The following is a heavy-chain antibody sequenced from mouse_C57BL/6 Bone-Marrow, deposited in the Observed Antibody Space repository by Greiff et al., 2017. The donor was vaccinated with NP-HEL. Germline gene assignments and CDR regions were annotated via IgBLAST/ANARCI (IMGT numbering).Heavy chain of an antibody. CDR2: IYPGSGNT. J-gene: IGHJ4*01. CDR3: ARSVYGSSYDAMDY. V-gene: IGHV1-76*01. D-gene: IGHD1-1*01. CDR1: GYTFTDYY. Sequence: QVQLQQSGAELVRPGASVKLSCKASGYTFTDYYINWVKQRPGQGLEWIARIYPGSGNTYYNEKFKGKATLTAEKSSSTAYMQLSSLTSEDSAVYFCARSVYGSSYDAMDYWGQGTSVTVSS.